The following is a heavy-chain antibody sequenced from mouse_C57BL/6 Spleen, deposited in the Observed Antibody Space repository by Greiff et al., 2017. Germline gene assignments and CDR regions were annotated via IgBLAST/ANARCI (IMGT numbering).Heavy chain of an antibody. CDR3: ARGWGYEAPYYFDY. D-gene: IGHD2-2*01. Sequence: VQLQQSGPGLVKPSQSLSLTCSVTGYSITSGYYWNWIRQFPGNKLEWMGYISYDGSNNYNPSLKNRISITRDTSKNQFFLKLNSVTTEDTATYYCARGWGYEAPYYFDYWGQGTTLTVSS. J-gene: IGHJ2*01. CDR2: ISYDGSN. V-gene: IGHV3-6*01. CDR1: GYSITSGYY.